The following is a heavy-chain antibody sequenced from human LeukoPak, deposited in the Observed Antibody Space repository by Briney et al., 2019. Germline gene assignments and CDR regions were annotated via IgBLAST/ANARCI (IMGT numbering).Heavy chain of an antibody. J-gene: IGHJ4*02. D-gene: IGHD4-11*01. V-gene: IGHV3-23*01. CDR3: AKRSYSNYEYYFDY. Sequence: GGSLRLSCAASGFTFSNYAMSWVRQAPGKGLEWVSTISGSGGSTYYADSVKGRFTISRDNSKNRLYLQMNSLRAEDTAVYYCAKRSYSNYEYYFDYWGQGTLVTVSS. CDR2: ISGSGGST. CDR1: GFTFSNYA.